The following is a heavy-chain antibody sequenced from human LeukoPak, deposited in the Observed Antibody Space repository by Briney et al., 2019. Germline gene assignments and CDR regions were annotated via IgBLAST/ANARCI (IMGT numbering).Heavy chain of an antibody. J-gene: IGHJ3*02. CDR1: GFTFSSYA. CDR3: AEDFGIGYYYDSSDWALDI. Sequence: GGSLRLSCAASGFTFSSYAMSWVRQAPGKGLEWVSAISGSGGSTYYADSVKGWFTISRDNSKNTLYLQMNSLRAEDTAVYYCAEDFGIGYYYDSSDWALDIWGQGTMVTVSS. CDR2: ISGSGGST. V-gene: IGHV3-23*01. D-gene: IGHD3-22*01.